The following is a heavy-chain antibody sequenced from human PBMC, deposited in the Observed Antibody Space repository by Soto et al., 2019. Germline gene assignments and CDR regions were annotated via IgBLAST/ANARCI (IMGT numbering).Heavy chain of an antibody. D-gene: IGHD6-6*01. J-gene: IGHJ3*02. Sequence: ASVKVSCKASGYTFTSYYMHWVRQAPGQGLEWMGIINPSGGSTSYAQKFQGRVTMTRDTSTSTVYMELSSLRSEDTAVYYCARQARSSHIAARPSGVFDIWGQGSMVTVSS. CDR1: GYTFTSYY. CDR2: INPSGGST. CDR3: ARQARSSHIAARPSGVFDI. V-gene: IGHV1-46*01.